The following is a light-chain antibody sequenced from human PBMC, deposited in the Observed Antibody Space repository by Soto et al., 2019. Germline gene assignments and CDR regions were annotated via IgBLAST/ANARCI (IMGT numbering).Light chain of an antibody. CDR1: QSVSSN. J-gene: IGKJ4*01. V-gene: IGKV3-15*01. CDR2: HAS. Sequence: EIVMTQSPATLSVSPGERATLSCRASQSVSSNLAWYQQKPGQAPRLLIYHASTRATGIPARFSGSGSGTEFTLTISSLQFEDFAVYYCQQYNKWPLTFGGGTKMEIK. CDR3: QQYNKWPLT.